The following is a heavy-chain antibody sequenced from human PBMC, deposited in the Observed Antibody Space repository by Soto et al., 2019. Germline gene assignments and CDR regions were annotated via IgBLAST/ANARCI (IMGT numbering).Heavy chain of an antibody. V-gene: IGHV1-69*13. CDR3: APSECRDGYRVDY. D-gene: IGHD5-12*01. Sequence: SVKVSWKTSGVTFNRQGMRWVRQAPGQVLECMGGIIPMFGTPHYAEKFQDRVTITADESTRTASLELRGLTSEDTAVYYCAPSECRDGYRVDYGGRGTRVKVSS. J-gene: IGHJ4*02. CDR1: GVTFNRQG. CDR2: IIPMFGTP.